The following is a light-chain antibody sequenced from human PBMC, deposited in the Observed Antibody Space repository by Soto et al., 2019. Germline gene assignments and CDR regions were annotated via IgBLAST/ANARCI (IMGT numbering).Light chain of an antibody. CDR3: LQNNSYPRT. J-gene: IGKJ2*01. CDR2: DAS. CDR1: QSISSW. Sequence: DIQMTQSPATLSASVGDRVTITCRASQSISSWLAWYQQKPGKVPKLLIDDASSLESGVPSRFSGSGSGTEFTLTISSLQPEDFATYYCLQNNSYPRTFGQGTKLEI. V-gene: IGKV1-5*01.